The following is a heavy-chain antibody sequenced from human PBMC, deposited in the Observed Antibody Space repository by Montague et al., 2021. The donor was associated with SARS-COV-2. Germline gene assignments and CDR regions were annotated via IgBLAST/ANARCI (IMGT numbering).Heavy chain of an antibody. J-gene: IGHJ6*02. CDR3: VRVPYRLLFVPRYYGIDV. V-gene: IGHV4-34*01. Sequence: SETLSLTCAVYGGSLSGYYWSWIRQPPGEGLEWIAEISHSGSTSYNPSLKSRVTISVDTSKNQFSLKLSSATAADMAVYYCVRVPYRLLFVPRYYGIDVWGQGTTVTVSS. CDR1: GGSLSGYY. D-gene: IGHD2-2*01. CDR2: ISHSGST.